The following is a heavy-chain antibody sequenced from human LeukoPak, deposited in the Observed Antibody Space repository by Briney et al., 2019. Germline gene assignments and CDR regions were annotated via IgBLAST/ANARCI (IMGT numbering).Heavy chain of an antibody. D-gene: IGHD6-19*01. V-gene: IGHV3-49*04. J-gene: IGHJ5*02. CDR1: GFTFGDYA. CDR2: IRSKAYGGTT. Sequence: SLRLFCTASGFTFGDYAMSWVRQAPGKGLEEGGFIRSKAYGGTTEYAASVKGRFTISRDDSKSIAYLQMNSLKTEDTAVYYCTRDGYRGGWRSGWFDPWGQGTLVTVSS. CDR3: TRDGYRGGWRSGWFDP.